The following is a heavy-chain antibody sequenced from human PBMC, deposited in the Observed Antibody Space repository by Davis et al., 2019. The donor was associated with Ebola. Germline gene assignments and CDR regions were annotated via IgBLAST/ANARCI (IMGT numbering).Heavy chain of an antibody. V-gene: IGHV5-51*01. CDR3: ASLRRTITGMDDGFDI. Sequence: GESLKISCKGSGYRFPTYWIGWVRQMPGKGLEWMGIIYTGDSDTRYSPSFRGQVTISADKSMKTAFLQWSSLKASDSGMYYCASLRRTITGMDDGFDIWGQGTMVTVSS. CDR2: IYTGDSDT. CDR1: GYRFPTYW. D-gene: IGHD2-8*02. J-gene: IGHJ3*02.